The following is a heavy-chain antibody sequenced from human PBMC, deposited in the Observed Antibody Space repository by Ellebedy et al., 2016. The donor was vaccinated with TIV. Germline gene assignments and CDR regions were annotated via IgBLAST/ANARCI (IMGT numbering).Heavy chain of an antibody. D-gene: IGHD4-17*01. V-gene: IGHV4-59*08. CDR1: GGSISSYY. Sequence: MPSETLSLTCTVSGGSISSYYWSWIRQPPGKGLEWIGYIYYSGSTNYNPSLKSRVTISVDTSKNQFSLKLSSVTAADTAVYYCALEAYGDYGTIIIDYWGQGTLVTVSS. CDR3: ALEAYGDYGTIIIDY. CDR2: IYYSGST. J-gene: IGHJ4*02.